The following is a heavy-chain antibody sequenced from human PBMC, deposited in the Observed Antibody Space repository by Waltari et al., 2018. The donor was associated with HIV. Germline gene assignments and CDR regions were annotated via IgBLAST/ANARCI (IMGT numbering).Heavy chain of an antibody. CDR1: GFTFSSYD. D-gene: IGHD3-16*01. J-gene: IGHJ4*02. CDR2: IGTAGDT. CDR3: ARTLAQGWGLDY. Sequence: EVQLVESGGGLVQPGGSLRLSCAASGFTFSSYDMHWVRQATGKGLEWVSSIGTAGDTYYPGSVKGRFTISRENAKNSLYLQMNSLRAEDTAVYYCARTLAQGWGLDYWGQGTLVTVSS. V-gene: IGHV3-13*01.